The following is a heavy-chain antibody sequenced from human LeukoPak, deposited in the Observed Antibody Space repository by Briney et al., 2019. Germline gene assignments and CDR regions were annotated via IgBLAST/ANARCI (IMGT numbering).Heavy chain of an antibody. CDR1: GGSISSYY. J-gene: IGHJ4*02. V-gene: IGHV4-59*05. D-gene: IGHD3-22*01. Sequence: SETLSLTCTVSGGSISSYYWSWIRQPPGKGLEWIGSIYYSGSTYYNPSLKSRVTISVDTSKNQFSLKLSSVTAADTAVYYCARRWYYDSSGYFDYWGQGTLVTVSS. CDR2: IYYSGST. CDR3: ARRWYYDSSGYFDY.